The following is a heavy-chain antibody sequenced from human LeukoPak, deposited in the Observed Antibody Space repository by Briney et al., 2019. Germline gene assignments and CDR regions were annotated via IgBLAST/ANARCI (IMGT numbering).Heavy chain of an antibody. CDR3: ARDLTGASGDY. CDR1: GYTFMDSF. D-gene: IGHD3-10*01. J-gene: IGHJ4*02. V-gene: IGHV1-2*02. Sequence: ASVPVSCKASGYTFMDSFMHWVRQAPGQRLEWMAWINPNGGGTHYAQKFQGRVTLTLDTSISTAYMELNSLRSDDSAIYYCARDLTGASGDYWGQGNLVTFSS. CDR2: INPNGGGT.